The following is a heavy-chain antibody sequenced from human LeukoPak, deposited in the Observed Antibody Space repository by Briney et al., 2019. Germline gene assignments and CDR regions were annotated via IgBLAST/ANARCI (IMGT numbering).Heavy chain of an antibody. CDR3: ARGRGYYDSSGVGFDY. J-gene: IGHJ4*02. CDR2: INHSGST. V-gene: IGHV4-34*01. Sequence: SETLSLTCAVYGGSFSGYYWSWIRQPPGKGLEWIGEINHSGSTNYNPSLKSRVTISVDTSKNQFSLKLSSLTAADTAVYYCARGRGYYDSSGVGFDYWGQGTLVTVSS. D-gene: IGHD3-22*01. CDR1: GGSFSGYY.